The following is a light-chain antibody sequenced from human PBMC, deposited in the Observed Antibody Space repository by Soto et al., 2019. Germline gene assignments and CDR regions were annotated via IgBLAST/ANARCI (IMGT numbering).Light chain of an antibody. CDR1: QTISSW. CDR2: KAS. CDR3: QHYNSYSEA. Sequence: IQMTQSPSTLSGSVGHRVTITCRASQTISSWLAWYQQKQGKAPKLLIYKASTLKSGVPSRFSGSGYGTEFNLTISSLQTDDFATYYCQHYNSYSEAFGQGTKVDIK. J-gene: IGKJ1*01. V-gene: IGKV1-5*03.